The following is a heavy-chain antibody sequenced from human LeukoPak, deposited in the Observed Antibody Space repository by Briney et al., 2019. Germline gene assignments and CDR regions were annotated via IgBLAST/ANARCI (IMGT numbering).Heavy chain of an antibody. CDR2: ISYDGSNK. Sequence: GGSLRLSCAASGFTFSSYGMHWVRQAPGKGLEWVAVISYDGSNKYYADSVKGRFTISRDNSKNTLYLQMNSQRAEDTAVYYCAKDPRDGSGSYHFDYWGQGTLVTVSS. CDR3: AKDPRDGSGSYHFDY. CDR1: GFTFSSYG. D-gene: IGHD3-10*01. V-gene: IGHV3-30*18. J-gene: IGHJ4*02.